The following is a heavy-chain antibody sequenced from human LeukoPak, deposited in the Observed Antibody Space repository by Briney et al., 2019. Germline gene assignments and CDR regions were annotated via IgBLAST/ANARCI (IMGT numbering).Heavy chain of an antibody. Sequence: PGGSLRLSCAASVFTFSKAWMNWFRQAPGKGLEWVSGISWNSGSIGYADSVKGRFTISRDNAKNSLYLQMNSLRAEDTALYYCAKDIGSGRGGYYYGMDVWGQGTTVTVSS. V-gene: IGHV3-9*01. CDR2: ISWNSGSI. CDR1: VFTFSKAW. CDR3: AKDIGSGRGGYYYGMDV. J-gene: IGHJ6*02. D-gene: IGHD3-10*01.